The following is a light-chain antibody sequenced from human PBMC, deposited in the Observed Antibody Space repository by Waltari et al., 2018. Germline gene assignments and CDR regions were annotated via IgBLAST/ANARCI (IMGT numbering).Light chain of an antibody. J-gene: IGLJ2*01. CDR3: CSYAGSYTFGV. Sequence: QSALTRPRSVSGSPGQSVTISCTGTSRDVGGYNYVSWYQQHPGKAPKLMIYDVSKRPSGVPDRFSGSKSGNTASLTISGLQAEDEADYYCCSYAGSYTFGVFGGGTKLTVL. CDR1: SRDVGGYNY. CDR2: DVS. V-gene: IGLV2-11*01.